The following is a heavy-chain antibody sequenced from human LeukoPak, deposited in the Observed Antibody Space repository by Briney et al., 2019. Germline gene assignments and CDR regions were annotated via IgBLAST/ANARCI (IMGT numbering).Heavy chain of an antibody. CDR3: ARDRAAVAGTGRPQAFDI. V-gene: IGHV3-30*04. CDR1: GFTFSSYA. D-gene: IGHD6-19*01. CDR2: ISYDGSNK. J-gene: IGHJ3*02. Sequence: GRSLRLSCAASGFTFSSYAMHWVRQAPGKGLGWVAVISYDGSNKYYADSVKGRFTISRDNSKNTLYPQMNSLRAEDTAVYYCARDRAAVAGTGRPQAFDIWGQGTMVTVSS.